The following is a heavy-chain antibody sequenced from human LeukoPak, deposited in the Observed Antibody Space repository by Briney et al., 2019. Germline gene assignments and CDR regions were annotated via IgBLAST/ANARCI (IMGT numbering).Heavy chain of an antibody. CDR3: AKDLRLVKVLDY. J-gene: IGHJ4*02. V-gene: IGHV3-30*18. CDR1: GFTFSSYG. D-gene: IGHD6-19*01. CDR2: ISYDGSNK. Sequence: PGGSLRLSCAASGFTFSSYGMHWVRQAPGKGLEWVAVISYDGSNKYYADSVKGRFTISRDNSKNTLYLQMNSLRAEDTAVYYCAKDLRLVKVLDYWGQGTLVTVSS.